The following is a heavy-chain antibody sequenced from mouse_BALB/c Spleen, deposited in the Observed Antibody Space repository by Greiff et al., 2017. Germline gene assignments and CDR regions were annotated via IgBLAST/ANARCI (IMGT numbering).Heavy chain of an antibody. CDR2: ISSGGSYT. Sequence: EVKLVESGGGLVKPGGSLKLSCAASGFTFSSYAMSWVRQSPEKRLEWVAEISSGGSYTYYPDTVTGRFTISRDNAKNTLYLEMSSLRSEDTAMFYSARDYYGSSHYAMDYWGQGTSVTVAA. J-gene: IGHJ4*01. V-gene: IGHV5-9-4*01. D-gene: IGHD1-1*01. CDR3: ARDYYGSSHYAMDY. CDR1: GFTFSSYA.